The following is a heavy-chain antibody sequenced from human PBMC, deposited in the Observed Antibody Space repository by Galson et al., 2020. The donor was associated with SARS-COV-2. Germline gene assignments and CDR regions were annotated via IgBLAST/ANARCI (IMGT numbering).Heavy chain of an antibody. V-gene: IGHV3-30*04. D-gene: IGHD2-8*01. J-gene: IGHJ4*02. Sequence: GGSLRLSCAVSGFTFSTYTMHWVRQAPGKGLEWVAVISNDGNGKYYADSLKGRLTISRDNLMNTLYLQMNSLRAEDTAVYYCARAPPYEGIDYWGQGTLVTVSS. CDR2: ISNDGNGK. CDR1: GFTFSTYT. CDR3: ARAPPYEGIDY.